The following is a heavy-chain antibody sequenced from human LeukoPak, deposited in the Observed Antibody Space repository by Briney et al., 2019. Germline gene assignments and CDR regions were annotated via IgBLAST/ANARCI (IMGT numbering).Heavy chain of an antibody. CDR2: IYYSGST. CDR3: ARHFPSSSWPPVYFDY. CDR1: GGSISSYY. J-gene: IGHJ4*02. D-gene: IGHD6-13*01. Sequence: PSETLSLTCTVSGGSISSYYWSWLRQPPGKGLEWIGYIYYSGSTNYNPSLKSRVTISVDTSKNQFSLKLSSVTAADTAVYYCARHFPSSSWPPVYFDYWGQGTLVTVST. V-gene: IGHV4-59*08.